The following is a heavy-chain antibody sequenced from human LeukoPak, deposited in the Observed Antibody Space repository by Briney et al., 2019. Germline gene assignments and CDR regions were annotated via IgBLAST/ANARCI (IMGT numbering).Heavy chain of an antibody. V-gene: IGHV4-4*07. CDR1: GGSISSYY. CDR2: IYTSGST. D-gene: IGHD2-2*01. J-gene: IGHJ4*02. Sequence: PSETLSLTCTASGGSISSYYWSWIRQPAGKGLEWIGRIYTSGSTNYNPSLKSRVTMSVDTSKNQFSLKLSSVTAADTAVYYCASTCSSTSCYPTYGFDYWGQGTLVTVSS. CDR3: ASTCSSTSCYPTYGFDY.